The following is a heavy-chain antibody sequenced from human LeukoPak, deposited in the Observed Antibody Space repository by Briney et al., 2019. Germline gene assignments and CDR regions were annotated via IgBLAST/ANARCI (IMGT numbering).Heavy chain of an antibody. J-gene: IGHJ4*02. Sequence: GGSLRLSCAASGFTFSSYSMNWVRQAPGKGLEWVSSISSSSSYIYYADSVKGRFTISRDNAKNSLYLQMNSLRAEDTAVYYCVRDLGTYYYDSSGYFGYWGQGTLVTVSS. V-gene: IGHV3-21*01. CDR2: ISSSSSYI. D-gene: IGHD3-22*01. CDR1: GFTFSSYS. CDR3: VRDLGTYYYDSSGYFGY.